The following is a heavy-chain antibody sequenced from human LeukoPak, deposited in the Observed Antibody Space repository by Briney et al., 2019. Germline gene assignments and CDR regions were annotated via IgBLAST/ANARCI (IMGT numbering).Heavy chain of an antibody. CDR3: AKDRASGILIVVANGPAFDI. J-gene: IGHJ3*02. D-gene: IGHD3-22*01. V-gene: IGHV3-23*01. CDR1: GFTFSSYA. CDR2: ISGSGGST. Sequence: GGSLRLSCAASGFTFSSYAMSWVRQAPGKGLEWVSAISGSGGSTYYADSVKGRFTISRDNSKNTLYLQMNSLRAEDTAVYYCAKDRASGILIVVANGPAFDIWGQGTMVTVSS.